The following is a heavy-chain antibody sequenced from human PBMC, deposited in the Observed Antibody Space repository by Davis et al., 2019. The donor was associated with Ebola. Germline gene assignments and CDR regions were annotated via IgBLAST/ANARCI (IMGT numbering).Heavy chain of an antibody. CDR2: TYYRSKWFT. CDR1: GDRISTYSGA. J-gene: IGHJ4*02. Sequence: SETLSLTCAISGDRISTYSGAWNWIRQSPSRGLEWLGRTYYRSKWFTDYAASVQSRITINPDTSKNHFSLQLKSVTPEDTAVYSCARDSGGWIKYDYWGQGILVTVSS. V-gene: IGHV6-1*01. D-gene: IGHD6-19*01. CDR3: ARDSGGWIKYDY.